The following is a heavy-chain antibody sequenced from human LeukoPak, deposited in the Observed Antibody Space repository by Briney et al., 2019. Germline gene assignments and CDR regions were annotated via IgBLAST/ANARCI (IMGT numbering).Heavy chain of an antibody. J-gene: IGHJ4*02. CDR1: GGSISSSSYY. Sequence: PSETLSLTCTVSGGSISSSSYYWGWIRQPPGKGLEWVSAISGSGGSTYYADSVKGRFTISRDDSKNTLYLQMNTLRAEDTAVYYCANTGNSRGAYWGQGTLVTVSS. CDR3: ANTGNSRGAY. V-gene: IGHV3-23*01. D-gene: IGHD2/OR15-2a*01. CDR2: ISGSGGST.